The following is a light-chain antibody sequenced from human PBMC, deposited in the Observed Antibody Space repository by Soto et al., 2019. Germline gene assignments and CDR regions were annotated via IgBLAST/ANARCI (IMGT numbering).Light chain of an antibody. J-gene: IGKJ4*01. CDR2: GVS. CDR1: QSVFTN. V-gene: IGKV3-15*01. CDR3: QQYNTWPLT. Sequence: EIVMTQSPATLSVSPGERATLSCRARQSVFTNFAWYQHKPGQAPRLLIYGVSTRATGVPVRFSGSGSGTEFTLTISSLQSEDFAVYYCQQYNTWPLTFGGVTQVEIK.